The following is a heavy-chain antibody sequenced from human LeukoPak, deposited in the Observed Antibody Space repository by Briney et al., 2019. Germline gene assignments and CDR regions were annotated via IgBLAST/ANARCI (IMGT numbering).Heavy chain of an antibody. CDR2: ISGSGDTI. CDR3: TTTTPRDSSGYYYEFVDFDY. CDR1: GFAFSDYY. Sequence: GGSLRLSCAASGFAFSDYYMNWIRQAPGEGLEWVSYISGSGDTIYYTDSVKGRFTISRDNAKNSLYLQMNSLRAEDTAVYYCTTTTPRDSSGYYYEFVDFDYWGQGTLVTVSS. D-gene: IGHD3-22*01. J-gene: IGHJ4*02. V-gene: IGHV3-11*01.